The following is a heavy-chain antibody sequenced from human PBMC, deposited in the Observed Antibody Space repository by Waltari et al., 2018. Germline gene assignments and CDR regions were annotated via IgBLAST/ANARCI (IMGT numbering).Heavy chain of an antibody. J-gene: IGHJ5*02. CDR1: GFICSGFW. CDR2: IDEYGGII. V-gene: IGHV3-74*01. D-gene: IGHD6-13*01. CDR3: TIDIGGYAST. Sequence: EVQLVASGGGLVQPGGSLRRYCAAPGFICSGFWLHWVRQVPGKGLGWVARIDEYGGIIDYADSVRGRFTISRDNAKNTLFLEMNSLRADDTGLYYCTIDIGGYASTWGQGTLVAVSS.